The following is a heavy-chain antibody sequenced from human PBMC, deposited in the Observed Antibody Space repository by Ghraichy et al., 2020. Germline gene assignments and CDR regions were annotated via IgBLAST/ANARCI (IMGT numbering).Heavy chain of an antibody. V-gene: IGHV1-46*01. CDR2: INPTDGRT. CDR3: ARAYYYDRRCPPAAFEV. Sequence: ASVKVSCKASGYTFTSYYMHWVRQAPGQGLEWMGGINPTDGRTSYAQKFQGRVTMTRDTSTSTAYMELSSLRSEDTAVYYCARAYYYDRRCPPAAFEVWGQGTMVTVSS. D-gene: IGHD3-22*01. J-gene: IGHJ3*01. CDR1: GYTFTSYY.